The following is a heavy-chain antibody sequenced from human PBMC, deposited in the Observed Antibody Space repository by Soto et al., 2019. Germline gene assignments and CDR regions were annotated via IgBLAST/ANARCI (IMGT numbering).Heavy chain of an antibody. Sequence: PGGSLRLSCAASGFTFSSYGMHWVRQAPGKGLEWVAVIWYDGSNKYYADSVKGRFTISRDNSKNTLYLQMNSLRAEDTAVYYCARDPYHLLLLLGGSSRERDYYYGMDVGGQGTKVTV. V-gene: IGHV3-33*01. CDR2: IWYDGSNK. D-gene: IGHD2-2*01. CDR3: ARDPYHLLLLLGGSSRERDYYYGMDV. J-gene: IGHJ6*02. CDR1: GFTFSSYG.